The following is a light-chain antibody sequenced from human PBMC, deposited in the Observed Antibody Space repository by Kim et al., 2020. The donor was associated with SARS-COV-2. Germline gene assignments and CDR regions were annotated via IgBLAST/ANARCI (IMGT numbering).Light chain of an antibody. CDR3: QSYDSSSHWV. J-gene: IGLJ3*02. Sequence: KTVTISCTGSSGRIASNYVQWYQQRPGSAPTTVIYEDNQRPSGVPDRFSGSIDSSSNSASLTISGLKTEDEADYYCQSYDSSSHWVFGGGTQLTVL. CDR2: EDN. CDR1: SGRIASNY. V-gene: IGLV6-57*02.